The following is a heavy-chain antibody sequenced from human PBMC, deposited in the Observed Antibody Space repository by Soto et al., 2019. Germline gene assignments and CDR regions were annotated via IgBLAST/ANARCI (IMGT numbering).Heavy chain of an antibody. V-gene: IGHV3-30*18. D-gene: IGHD5-12*01. CDR2: ISYDGSNK. Sequence: PGGSLSLSCAASGFTFSSYGMHRVRQAPGKGLEWVAVISYDGSNKYYADSVKGRFTISRDNSKNTLYLQMNSLRAEDTAVYYCAKDSEMATIISVYAFDIWGQGTMVTVSS. CDR1: GFTFSSYG. CDR3: AKDSEMATIISVYAFDI. J-gene: IGHJ3*02.